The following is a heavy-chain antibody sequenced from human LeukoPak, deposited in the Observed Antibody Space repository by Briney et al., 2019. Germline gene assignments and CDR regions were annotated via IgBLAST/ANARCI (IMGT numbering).Heavy chain of an antibody. J-gene: IGHJ4*02. CDR2: IRGSGGTT. D-gene: IGHD6-19*01. Sequence: GGSLRLSCAASGFTFATYSMSWVRQAPGKGLESVSAIRGSGGTTYYADSVKGRFTISRDNAKNSLYLQMNSLRDEDTAVYYCASAAVAGTTHWGQGTLVTVSS. CDR1: GFTFATYS. V-gene: IGHV3-23*01. CDR3: ASAAVAGTTH.